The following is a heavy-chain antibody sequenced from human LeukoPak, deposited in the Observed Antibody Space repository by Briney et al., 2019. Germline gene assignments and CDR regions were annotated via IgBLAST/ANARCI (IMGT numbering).Heavy chain of an antibody. CDR1: GYTFTNYH. J-gene: IGHJ4*02. Sequence: ASVKVSCKASGYTFTNYHINWVRQAPGQGLEWVGWINPNTGDRGYAQKFQGRVSITSDTSISTAYMELGSPRSEDTAVYFCARTTSLTASGYDYWGQGTLVTVSS. CDR2: INPNTGDR. V-gene: IGHV1-8*03. D-gene: IGHD4-17*01. CDR3: ARTTSLTASGYDY.